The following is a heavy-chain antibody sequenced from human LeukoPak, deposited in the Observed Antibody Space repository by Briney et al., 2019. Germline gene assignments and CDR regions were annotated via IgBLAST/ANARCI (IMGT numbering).Heavy chain of an antibody. V-gene: IGHV3-48*01. Sequence: GGSLRLSCAASGFTFSSYSMNWVRQAPGKGLEWVSYISSSSSTIYYADSVKGRFTISRDNAKNSLYLQMNSLRAEDTAVYYCARDYDFGVVNNWGQGTLVTASS. CDR3: ARDYDFGVVNN. CDR2: ISSSSSTI. CDR1: GFTFSSYS. D-gene: IGHD3-3*01. J-gene: IGHJ4*02.